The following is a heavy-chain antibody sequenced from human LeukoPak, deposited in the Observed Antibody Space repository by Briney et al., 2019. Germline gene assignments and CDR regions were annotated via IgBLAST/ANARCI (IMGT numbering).Heavy chain of an antibody. CDR1: GYTFTGYY. CDR2: VNPNNGVP. CDR3: AREVGYSSSYYGRFDP. J-gene: IGHJ5*02. Sequence: ASVKVSYKASGYTFTGYYMHWVRQAPGQGLEWMGRVNPNNGVPNYAQKFQGRVTMTRDTAISTSYMELSSLRSDDTALYFCAREVGYSSSYYGRFDPWGQGTLVIVSS. D-gene: IGHD2-2*01. V-gene: IGHV1-2*06.